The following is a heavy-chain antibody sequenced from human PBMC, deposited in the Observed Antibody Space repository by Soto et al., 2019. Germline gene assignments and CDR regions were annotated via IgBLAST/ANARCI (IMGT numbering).Heavy chain of an antibody. D-gene: IGHD6-19*01. CDR2: IYYSGST. J-gene: IGHJ4*02. V-gene: IGHV4-59*01. CDR1: GCSISSYY. CDR3: ARGKYSSGWYWYFDY. Sequence: PSETLSLTCTVSGCSISSYYWSWIRQPPGKGLEWIGYIYYSGSTNYNPSLKSRVTISVDTSKNQFSLKLSSVTAADTAVYYCARGKYSSGWYWYFDYWGQGTLVTVSS.